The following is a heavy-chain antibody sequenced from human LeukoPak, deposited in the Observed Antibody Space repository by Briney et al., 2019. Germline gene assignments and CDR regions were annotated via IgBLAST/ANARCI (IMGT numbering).Heavy chain of an antibody. CDR1: GGSISSSSYY. CDR3: ARRRIAAAGKDFDY. J-gene: IGHJ4*02. D-gene: IGHD6-13*01. CDR2: IYYSGST. V-gene: IGHV4-39*01. Sequence: PSETLSLTCTVSGGSISSSSYYWGWIRQPPGKGLEWIGSIYYSGSTYYNPSLKSRVTISVDTSKNQSSLQLSSVTAADTAVYYCARRRIAAAGKDFDYWGQGTLVTVSS.